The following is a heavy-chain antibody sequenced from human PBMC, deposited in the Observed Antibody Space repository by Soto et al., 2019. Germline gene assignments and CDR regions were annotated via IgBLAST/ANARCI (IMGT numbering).Heavy chain of an antibody. CDR2: ISSAGDAF. CDR1: WCTFSSYE. CDR3: ARVYCSTTTCHVQAFDS. J-gene: IGHJ4*02. D-gene: IGHD2-2*01. Sequence: CGLLILPCSSSWCTFSSYEMNFFCQTPGYSLEWASYISSAGDAFYYADFVKGRFTISRDNAKNSLFLQMNSLRVEDTAVYYCARVYCSTTTCHVQAFDSWGQGTLVTLSS. V-gene: IGHV3-48*03.